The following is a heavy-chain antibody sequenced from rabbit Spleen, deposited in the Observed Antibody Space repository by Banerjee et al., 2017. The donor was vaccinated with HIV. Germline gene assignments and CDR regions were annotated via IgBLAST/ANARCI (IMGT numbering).Heavy chain of an antibody. CDR3: TRGGNL. V-gene: IGHV1S45*01. CDR2: IAGGSGST. J-gene: IGHJ4*01. Sequence: QEQVKESGGGLVQPGGSLKLSCKVSGFDFSSYYMTWVRQAPGKGLEWISCIAGGSGSTDYASWAKGRFTISKTSSTTVTLQLNSLTVADTATYFCTRGGNLWGQGTLVTVS. CDR1: GFDFSSYYM.